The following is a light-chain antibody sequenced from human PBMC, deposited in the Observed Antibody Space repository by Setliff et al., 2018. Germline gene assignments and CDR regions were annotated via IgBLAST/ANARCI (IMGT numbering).Light chain of an antibody. CDR2: EVT. Sequence: QSVLAQPPSASGSPGQSVTLSCTGTSSDVGTYNNVSWYQQHPGKAPKLMIYEVTTRPSGVPDRFSGSKSGNTASLTVSGLQAEDEADYYCSSYAGNNNLIFGGGTKVTVL. CDR1: SSDVGTYNN. CDR3: SSYAGNNNLI. J-gene: IGLJ2*01. V-gene: IGLV2-8*01.